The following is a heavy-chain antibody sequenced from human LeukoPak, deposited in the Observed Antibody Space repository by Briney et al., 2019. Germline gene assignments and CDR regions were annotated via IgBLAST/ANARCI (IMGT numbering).Heavy chain of an antibody. CDR3: AKLKALPRDAFDI. J-gene: IGHJ3*02. CDR1: GFTFSSYS. V-gene: IGHV3-23*01. Sequence: GGSLRLSCAASGFTFSSYSMNWVRQAPGKGLEWVSAISGSGGSTYYADSVKGRFTISRDNSKNTLYLQMNSLRAEDTAVYYCAKLKALPRDAFDIWGQGTMVTVSS. CDR2: ISGSGGST.